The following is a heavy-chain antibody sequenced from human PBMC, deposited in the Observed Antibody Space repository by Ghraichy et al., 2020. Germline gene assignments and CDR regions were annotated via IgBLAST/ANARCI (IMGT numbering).Heavy chain of an antibody. CDR2: IEDDGSRT. CDR1: GFTFTNHW. Sequence: GGSLRLSCAASGFTFTNHWMHWVRQAPGKGLVWVSRIEDDGSRTYYADSVKGRFTVSRDNAKNTLFLQMNSLRAEDTATYYCVRSTTIPRVWELDYWGQGTLVTVSS. V-gene: IGHV3-74*01. D-gene: IGHD3-16*01. J-gene: IGHJ4*02. CDR3: VRSTTIPRVWELDY.